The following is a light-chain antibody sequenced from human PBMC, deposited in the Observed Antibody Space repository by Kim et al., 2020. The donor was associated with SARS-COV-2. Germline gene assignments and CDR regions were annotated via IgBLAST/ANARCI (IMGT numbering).Light chain of an antibody. CDR1: SSDIGISDY. CDR3: ASYTSTYTWV. CDR2: DGR. Sequence: GQSITISCTGTSSDIGISDYVSWSQQHPGKAPKLMIYDGRKRPSGVSDRFSGSKSGNTASLTISGLQAEDEADYYCASYTSTYTWVFGGGTQLTVL. V-gene: IGLV2-14*03. J-gene: IGLJ3*02.